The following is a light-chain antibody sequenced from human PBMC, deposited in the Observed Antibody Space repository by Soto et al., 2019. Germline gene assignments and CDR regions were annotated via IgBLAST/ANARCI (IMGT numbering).Light chain of an antibody. J-gene: IGKJ5*01. V-gene: IGKV3-11*01. CDR2: DAS. Sequence: EIVMTQSPATLSVSPGDGATLSCRAIQSVDSNLAWYQQKPGQAPRLLIFDASTRATGVPARFSGSGSGTDFTLTISSLEPEDFAVYYCQQRSNWPPITFGQGTRLEI. CDR1: QSVDSN. CDR3: QQRSNWPPIT.